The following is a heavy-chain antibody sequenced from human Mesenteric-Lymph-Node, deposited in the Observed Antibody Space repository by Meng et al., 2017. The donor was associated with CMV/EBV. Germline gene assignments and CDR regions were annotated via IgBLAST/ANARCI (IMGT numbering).Heavy chain of an antibody. D-gene: IGHD6-6*01. V-gene: IGHV3-73*01. Sequence: DSAMHWVRQASGKGLEWVGRIRSKGYHYATAYAASVKGRFIISRDGSKNTAYLQMSSLKTEDTAVYYCTTREYRSSSREVPYYFDYWGQGTLVTVSS. CDR2: IRSKGYHYAT. CDR3: TTREYRSSSREVPYYFDY. J-gene: IGHJ4*02. CDR1: DSA.